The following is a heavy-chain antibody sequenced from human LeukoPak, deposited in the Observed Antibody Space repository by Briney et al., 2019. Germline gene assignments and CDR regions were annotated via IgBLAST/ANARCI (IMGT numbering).Heavy chain of an antibody. CDR1: GYTFSDYY. V-gene: IGHV1-2*02. D-gene: IGHD5-24*01. CDR2: IHPNSGGT. Sequence: ASVKVSCKASGYTFSDYYIHWVRQAPGQGLEWMGWIHPNSGGTNYLQKFHGRVTMTRDTCISAAYLDLANLRSDDTAVYYCASTSHRDGYNEPYYFDYWGQGTLVTVSS. J-gene: IGHJ4*02. CDR3: ASTSHRDGYNEPYYFDY.